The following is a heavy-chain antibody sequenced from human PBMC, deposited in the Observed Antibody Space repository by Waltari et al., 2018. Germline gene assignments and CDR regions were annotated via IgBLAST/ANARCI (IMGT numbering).Heavy chain of an antibody. J-gene: IGHJ6*03. Sequence: QLQLQESGPGLVKPSATLSLTCTVSGGSISSRIYYWGWIRQPPGKGLEWIGSIYYSGSTYYNPSLKSRVTISVDTSKNQFSLKLSSVTAADTAVYYCARSNYDFWSGTLFYYYYMDVWGKGTTVTISS. CDR2: IYYSGST. CDR3: ARSNYDFWSGTLFYYYYMDV. V-gene: IGHV4-39*07. D-gene: IGHD3-3*01. CDR1: GGSISSRIYY.